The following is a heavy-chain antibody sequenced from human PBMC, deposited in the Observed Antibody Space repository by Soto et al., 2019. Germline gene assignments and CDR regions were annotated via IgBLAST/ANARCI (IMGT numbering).Heavy chain of an antibody. J-gene: IGHJ5*02. Sequence: PGGSLRLSCTASRFSFGDYAVTWFRQAPGKGLEWVGFIRGKAYGETTEYAASVRGRFTFSRDDSKSIAYLQMNSLKTEDTAVYYCTRAGGDSSNWFDPWGQGTLVTVSS. CDR3: TRAGGDSSNWFDP. V-gene: IGHV3-49*03. CDR1: RFSFGDYA. CDR2: IRGKAYGETT. D-gene: IGHD3-16*01.